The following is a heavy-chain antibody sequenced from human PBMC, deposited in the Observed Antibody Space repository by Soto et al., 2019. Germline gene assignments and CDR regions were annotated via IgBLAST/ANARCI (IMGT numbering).Heavy chain of an antibody. Sequence: GGSLRLSCAASGFTFSSYGMHWVRQAPGKGLEWVAVISYDGSNKYYADSVKGRFTISRDNSKNTLYLQMNSLRAEDTAVYYCAKDLSEMATWDPYFDYWGQGTLVTVSS. V-gene: IGHV3-30*18. CDR2: ISYDGSNK. CDR1: GFTFSSYG. CDR3: AKDLSEMATWDPYFDY. D-gene: IGHD5-12*01. J-gene: IGHJ4*02.